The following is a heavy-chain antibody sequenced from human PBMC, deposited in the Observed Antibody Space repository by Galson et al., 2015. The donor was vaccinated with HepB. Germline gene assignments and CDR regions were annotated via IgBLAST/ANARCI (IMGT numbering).Heavy chain of an antibody. CDR3: ARGGDDTLYWYFDL. CDR2: IYYSGST. D-gene: IGHD3-16*01. J-gene: IGHJ2*01. CDR1: GGSISSYY. V-gene: IGHV4-59*01. Sequence: ETLSLTCTVSGGSISSYYWSWIRQPPGKGLEWLGYIYYSGSTNHNPSLKSRVTISIDTTKNDSSLKLSSVTAADAAVFCRARGGDDTLYWYFDLWGRGTLVTVSS.